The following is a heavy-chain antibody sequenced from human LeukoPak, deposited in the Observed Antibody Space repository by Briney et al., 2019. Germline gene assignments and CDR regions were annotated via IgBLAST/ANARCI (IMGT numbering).Heavy chain of an antibody. D-gene: IGHD3-3*01. J-gene: IGHJ3*02. Sequence: SETLSLTCTVSGGSIKSGDYYWNWIRQHPGKGLEWIGYIYYSGNTYYNPSLKSRVTMSVDTSKNQFSLKLTFVTAADTAVYYCARGATIFGVVVDAFDIWGQGTMVTVSS. CDR2: IYYSGNT. CDR1: GGSIKSGDYY. CDR3: ARGATIFGVVVDAFDI. V-gene: IGHV4-31*03.